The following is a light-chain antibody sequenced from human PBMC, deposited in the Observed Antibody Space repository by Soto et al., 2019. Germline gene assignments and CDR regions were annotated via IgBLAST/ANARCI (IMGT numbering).Light chain of an antibody. CDR1: SSNIRNNY. CDR2: EDD. V-gene: IGLV1-51*02. CDR3: GTWDSSLSAYV. Sequence: QSVLTQPPSVSAAPGQKVTISCSGSSSNIRNNYVSWYQQLPGTAPKLLIYEDDKRPSGIPDRFSGSKSGTSATLGITGLQTGDEADYYCGTWDSSLSAYVFGTGTK. J-gene: IGLJ1*01.